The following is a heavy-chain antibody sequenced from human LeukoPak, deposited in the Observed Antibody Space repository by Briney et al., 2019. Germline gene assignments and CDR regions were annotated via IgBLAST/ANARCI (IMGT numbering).Heavy chain of an antibody. CDR2: IYTSGGT. Sequence: PSETLSLTCTVSGASISSYYWNWIRQPAGKGLEWIGRIYTSGGTNYNPSLKSRVTMSVDTSKNQFSLKLRSVTAADTAVYYCARTPAGTKYYYYYYMDVWGKGTTVTVSS. CDR1: GASISSYY. J-gene: IGHJ6*03. CDR3: ARTPAGTKYYYYYYMDV. D-gene: IGHD6-13*01. V-gene: IGHV4-4*07.